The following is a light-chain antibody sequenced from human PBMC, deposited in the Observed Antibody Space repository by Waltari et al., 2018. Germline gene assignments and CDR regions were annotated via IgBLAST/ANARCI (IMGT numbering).Light chain of an antibody. V-gene: IGLV2-8*01. Sequence: SALTLPPSAARPPRQAVPTPCTGASTHARGHHYGSRYQHHPGKAPKLMIFEVKRRPSGVPDRFSGSKSGNTASLTVSGLQAEDEADYYCSSYAGSTDFVFGGGTKLTVL. CDR1: STHARGHHY. CDR3: SSYAGSTDFV. CDR2: EVK. J-gene: IGLJ2*01.